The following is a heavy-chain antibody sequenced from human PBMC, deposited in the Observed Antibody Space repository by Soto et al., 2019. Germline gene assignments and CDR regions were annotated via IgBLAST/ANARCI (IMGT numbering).Heavy chain of an antibody. V-gene: IGHV4-31*03. D-gene: IGHD4-17*01. CDR1: GGSISSGGYY. Sequence: PSETLSLTCTVSGGSISSGGYYWRWIRPHPGKGLEWIGYIYYSGSTYYNPSLKSRVTISVDTSKNQFSLKLSSVTAADTAVYYCARDSTVTTDNYWYFDLWGRGTLVTVSS. CDR2: IYYSGST. J-gene: IGHJ2*01. CDR3: ARDSTVTTDNYWYFDL.